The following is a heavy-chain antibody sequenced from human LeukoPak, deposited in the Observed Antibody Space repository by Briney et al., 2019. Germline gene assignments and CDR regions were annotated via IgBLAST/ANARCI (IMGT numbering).Heavy chain of an antibody. CDR3: ARGPHYYESSGPPHFDY. J-gene: IGHJ4*02. CDR1: GFTFSDSY. Sequence: PGGSLRLSCAASGFTFSDSYMSWIRQAPGKGLEWVSYISSSGSTIYYADSVKGRFTISRDNAKNSLYLQMNSLRAEDTAVYYCARGPHYYESSGPPHFDYWGQGTPVTVST. V-gene: IGHV3-11*01. CDR2: ISSSGSTI. D-gene: IGHD3-22*01.